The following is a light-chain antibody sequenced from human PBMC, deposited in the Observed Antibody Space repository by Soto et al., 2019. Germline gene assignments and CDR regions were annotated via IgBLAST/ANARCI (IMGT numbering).Light chain of an antibody. CDR3: QQYLSYPYT. CDR1: QGIRSY. J-gene: IGKJ2*01. Sequence: AIRMTQSPSSFSASTGDRVTITCRASQGIRSYLAWYQQKPGKAPKLLIYAAATLQRGAPSRFSASGSGTDVTLTISRLQSEDFATYYCQQYLSYPYTFGQGTKLEI. V-gene: IGKV1-8*01. CDR2: AAA.